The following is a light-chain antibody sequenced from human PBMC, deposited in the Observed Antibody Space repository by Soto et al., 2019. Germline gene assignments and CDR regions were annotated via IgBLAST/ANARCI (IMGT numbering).Light chain of an antibody. CDR1: QSVSSSY. V-gene: IGKV3-20*01. Sequence: IVLTHSPGTLSFSPWYRSSLSFRSSQSVSSSYLAWYQQKPGQAPRLLIFGASIRDTGVPDRISGSGSWTDFTLTISRLEPEDSAVYYCHQYGSSPGTFGQGTKVDIK. CDR3: HQYGSSPGT. J-gene: IGKJ1*01. CDR2: GAS.